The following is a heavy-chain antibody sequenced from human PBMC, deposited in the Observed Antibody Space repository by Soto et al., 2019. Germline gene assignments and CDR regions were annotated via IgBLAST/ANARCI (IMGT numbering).Heavy chain of an antibody. Sequence: QVQLQQWGAGLLKPSETLSLTCAVDGGAFSNHYWSWIRQPPGKGLEWIGEINHSGSTNSNPSLKSRVTISVDTSKNQFSLKLISVTAADTAVYYCVRMYGDYAEYFDLWGRGTLVTVSS. CDR3: VRMYGDYAEYFDL. D-gene: IGHD4-17*01. CDR2: INHSGST. J-gene: IGHJ2*01. V-gene: IGHV4-34*01. CDR1: GGAFSNHY.